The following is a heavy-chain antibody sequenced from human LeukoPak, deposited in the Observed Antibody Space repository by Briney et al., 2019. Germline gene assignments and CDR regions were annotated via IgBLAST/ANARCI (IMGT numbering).Heavy chain of an antibody. CDR2: INHSGST. Sequence: SETLSLTCAVYGGSFSGYYWSWIRQPPGKGLEWIGEINHSGSTNYNPSLKSRVTISVDASKNQFSLKLSSVTAADTAVYYCARGLVVTAIRAFDYWGQGTLVTVSS. CDR3: ARGLVVTAIRAFDY. CDR1: GGSFSGYY. J-gene: IGHJ4*02. D-gene: IGHD2-21*02. V-gene: IGHV4-34*01.